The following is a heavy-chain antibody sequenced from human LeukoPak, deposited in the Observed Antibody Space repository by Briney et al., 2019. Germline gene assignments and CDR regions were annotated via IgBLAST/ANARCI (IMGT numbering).Heavy chain of an antibody. CDR1: GFTFSSYA. Sequence: GXSLRXSCAASGFTFSSYAMSWVRQAPGKGLEWVGQVRGKPDGGTIDYIAPVKGRFTISRDDSRNTVYLQMNRLKTEDTAVYYCFTFLWVPPSGHWGQGTLVTVSS. V-gene: IGHV3-15*01. J-gene: IGHJ4*02. D-gene: IGHD1-26*01. CDR2: VRGKPDGGTI. CDR3: FTFLWVPPSGH.